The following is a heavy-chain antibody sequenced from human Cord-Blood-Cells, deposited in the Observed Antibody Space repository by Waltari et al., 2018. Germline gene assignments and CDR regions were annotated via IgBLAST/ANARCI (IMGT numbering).Heavy chain of an antibody. Sequence: QVQLQQWGAGLLKPSEPLSLTCAVHVGSFVVCSWGWFRQPPGKGLEWIGEINHSGSTNYNPSLKSRVTISVDTSKNQFSLKLSSVTAADTAVYYCASLNYYYYYGMDVWGQGTTVTVSS. CDR2: INHSGST. CDR1: VGSFVVCS. J-gene: IGHJ6*02. CDR3: ASLNYYYYYGMDV. V-gene: IGHV4-34*01.